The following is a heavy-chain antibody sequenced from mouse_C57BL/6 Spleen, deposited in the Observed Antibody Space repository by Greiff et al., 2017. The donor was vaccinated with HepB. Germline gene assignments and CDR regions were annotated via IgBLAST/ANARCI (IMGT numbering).Heavy chain of an antibody. Sequence: VQLQQSGAELVRPGASVKLSCKASGYTFTSYGIRWVKQRSGQGLEWIGEIYPRSGNTYYNEKFKGKATLTADKSSSTAYMELRRLTSEDSAVKYYAIEHDDFYWYFDVWGTGTTVTVSS. V-gene: IGHV1-81*01. CDR1: GYTFTSYG. D-gene: IGHD2-3*01. J-gene: IGHJ1*03. CDR3: AIEHDDFYWYFDV. CDR2: IYPRSGNT.